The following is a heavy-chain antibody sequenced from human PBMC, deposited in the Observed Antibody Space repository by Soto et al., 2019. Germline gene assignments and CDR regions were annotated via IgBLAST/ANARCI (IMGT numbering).Heavy chain of an antibody. CDR1: GFTFSSYE. CDR3: ARDSDSGIAVAGTAY. J-gene: IGHJ1*01. CDR2: ISSSGSTI. Sequence: GGSLRLSCAASGFTFSSYEMNWVRQAPGKGLEWVSYISSSGSTIYYADSVKGRFTISRDNAKNSLYLQMNSLRAEDTAVYYCARDSDSGIAVAGTAYWGQGTLVTVSS. V-gene: IGHV3-48*03. D-gene: IGHD6-19*01.